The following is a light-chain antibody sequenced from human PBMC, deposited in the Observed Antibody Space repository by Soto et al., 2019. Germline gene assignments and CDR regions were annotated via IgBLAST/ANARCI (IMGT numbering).Light chain of an antibody. CDR3: QQRRNWPPGVT. CDR1: QSVSSSY. CDR2: GAS. V-gene: IGKV3D-20*02. J-gene: IGKJ5*01. Sequence: EIVITQSPATLSVSPGGRATLSCRASQSVSSSYLAWYQQKPGQAPRLLIYGASSRATGIPARFSGSGSGTDFTLTITGLETEDFAVYYCQQRRNWPPGVTVGQGTQREI.